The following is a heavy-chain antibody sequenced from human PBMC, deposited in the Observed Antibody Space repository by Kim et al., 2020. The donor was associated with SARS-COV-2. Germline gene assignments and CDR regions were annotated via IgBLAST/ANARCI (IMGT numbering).Heavy chain of an antibody. V-gene: IGHV3-23*01. D-gene: IGHD2-15*01. J-gene: IGHJ4*02. CDR3: AKVGIVVVVAASVEWAPLDY. CDR2: ISGSGGST. Sequence: GGSLRLSCAASGFTFSSYAMSWVRQAPGKGLEWVSAISGSGGSTYYADSVKGRFTISRDNSKNTLYLQMNSLRAEDTAVYYCAKVGIVVVVAASVEWAPLDYWGQGTLVTVSS. CDR1: GFTFSSYA.